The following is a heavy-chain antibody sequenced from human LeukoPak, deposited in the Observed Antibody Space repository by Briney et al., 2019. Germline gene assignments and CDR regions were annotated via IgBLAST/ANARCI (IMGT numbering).Heavy chain of an antibody. CDR1: GYTFTSYA. CDR2: INTNTGNP. Sequence: ASVKVSRKASGYTFTSYAMNWVRQAPGQGLEWMGWINTNTGNPTYAQGFTGRFVFSLDTSVSTAYLQISSLKAEDTAVYYCAREGGLYSSSSSWGLFDYWGQGTLVTVSS. V-gene: IGHV7-4-1*02. CDR3: AREGGLYSSSSSWGLFDY. J-gene: IGHJ4*02. D-gene: IGHD6-6*01.